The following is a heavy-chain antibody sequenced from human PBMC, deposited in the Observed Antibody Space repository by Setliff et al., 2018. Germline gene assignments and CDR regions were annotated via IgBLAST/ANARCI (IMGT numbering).Heavy chain of an antibody. CDR2: ISSSGSTI. V-gene: IGHV3-11*04. D-gene: IGHD5-18*01. CDR3: ARVSRSYGLPLDY. CDR1: GFTFSDYY. J-gene: IGHJ4*02. Sequence: PGGSLRLSCAASGFTFSDYYMSWIRQAPGKGLEWVSYISSSGSTIYHADSVKGRFTISRDNAKNSLYLQMNSLRAEDTAVYYCARVSRSYGLPLDYWGQGTLVTVSS.